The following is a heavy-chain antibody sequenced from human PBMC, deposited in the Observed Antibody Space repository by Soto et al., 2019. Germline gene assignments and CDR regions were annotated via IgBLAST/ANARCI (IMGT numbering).Heavy chain of an antibody. CDR1: GFTFSDYY. CDR3: ARSTDCSGGSCYGRFDP. CDR2: ISSSSSYT. V-gene: IGHV3-11*06. D-gene: IGHD2-15*01. J-gene: IGHJ5*02. Sequence: QVQLVESGGGLVKPGGSLRLSCAASGFTFSDYYMSWIRQAPGKGLEWVSYISSSSSYTNYADSVKGRFTISRDNAKNSLYLQMNSLRAEDTAVYYCARSTDCSGGSCYGRFDPWGQGTLVTVSS.